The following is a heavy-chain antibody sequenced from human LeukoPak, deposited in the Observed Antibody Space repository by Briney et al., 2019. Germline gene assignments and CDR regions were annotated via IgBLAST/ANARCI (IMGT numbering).Heavy chain of an antibody. CDR1: GYTFTSHD. Sequence: GASVKVSCKASGYTFTSHDINWVRQATGQGLEWMGWMNPNSGNTGYAQKFQGRVTITRNTSISTAYMELSSLRSEDTAVYYCARGATTMDAFDIWGQGTMVTVSS. J-gene: IGHJ3*02. CDR3: ARGATTMDAFDI. D-gene: IGHD1-26*01. V-gene: IGHV1-8*03. CDR2: MNPNSGNT.